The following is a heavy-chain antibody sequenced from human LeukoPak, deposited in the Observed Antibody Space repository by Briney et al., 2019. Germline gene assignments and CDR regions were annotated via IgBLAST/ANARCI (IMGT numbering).Heavy chain of an antibody. D-gene: IGHD6-13*01. Sequence: GGSLRLSCAASGFTFSSYSMNWVRQAPGKGLEWVSYISSSSSTIYYADSVKGRFTISRDNAKNSLYLQMNSLRAEDTAVYYCAREPQQLVRNYFDYWGQGTLVTVSS. CDR2: ISSSSSTI. CDR1: GFTFSSYS. V-gene: IGHV3-48*04. J-gene: IGHJ4*02. CDR3: AREPQQLVRNYFDY.